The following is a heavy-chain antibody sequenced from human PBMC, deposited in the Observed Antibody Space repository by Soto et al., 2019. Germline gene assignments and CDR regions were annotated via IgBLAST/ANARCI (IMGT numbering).Heavy chain of an antibody. V-gene: IGHV4-34*01. CDR2: INHVGGT. CDR3: VRIRYQLPSAVLWLDP. J-gene: IGHJ5*02. D-gene: IGHD3-16*01. Sequence: SETLSLTCAVYGGFLSESYWTWIRQPPGKGLEWIGEINHVGGTNYNPSLKSRVTMSVDTSQNQFSLRLISVTAADTAMYFCVRIRYQLPSAVLWLDPWGQGTPVTVSS. CDR1: GGFLSESY.